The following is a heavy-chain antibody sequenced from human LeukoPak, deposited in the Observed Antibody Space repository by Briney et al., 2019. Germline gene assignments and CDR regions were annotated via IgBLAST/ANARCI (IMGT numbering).Heavy chain of an antibody. CDR1: GYTFTIYG. J-gene: IGHJ5*02. V-gene: IGHV1-18*01. D-gene: IGHD2-2*01. CDR2: ISAYNGNT. CDR3: ARDCSSTSCSLAGFDP. Sequence: ASVTVSCKASGYTFTIYGISWVRQAPGQGLEWMGWISAYNGNTNYAQKLQGRVTMTTDTSTSTAYMELRSLRSDDTAVYYCARDCSSTSCSLAGFDPWGQGTLVTVSS.